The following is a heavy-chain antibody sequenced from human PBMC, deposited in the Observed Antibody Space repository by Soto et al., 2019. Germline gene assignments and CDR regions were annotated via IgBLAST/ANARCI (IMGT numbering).Heavy chain of an antibody. CDR2: IHAGNGNT. CDR1: GYPSTTYG. Sequence: ASVKVSCKASGYPSTTYGIHWVRQAPGQRLEWMGWIHAGNGNTKYSQKFQGRVTITRDTSASTAYMDLSSLISEDTAVYYCARDPATYYESSGRNWCDPWGQGTLVTVSS. CDR3: ARDPATYYESSGRNWCDP. D-gene: IGHD3-22*01. J-gene: IGHJ5*02. V-gene: IGHV1-3*01.